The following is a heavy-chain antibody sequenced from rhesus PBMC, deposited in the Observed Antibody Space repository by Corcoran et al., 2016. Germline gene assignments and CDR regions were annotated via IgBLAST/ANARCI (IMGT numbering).Heavy chain of an antibody. CDR3: ATLYSSWSGFDY. D-gene: IGHD6-13*01. CDR2: IYGSSTST. J-gene: IGHJ4*01. Sequence: QVQLQESGPGVVKPSETLSLTCAVSGGSISDSYRWSWIRQPPGKGLEWIGYIYGSSTSTNYNPSLKSRVTISKDTSKTQFSLKLSSVTAADTAVYYCATLYSSWSGFDYWGQGVLVTVSS. V-gene: IGHV4S10*01. CDR1: GGSISDSYR.